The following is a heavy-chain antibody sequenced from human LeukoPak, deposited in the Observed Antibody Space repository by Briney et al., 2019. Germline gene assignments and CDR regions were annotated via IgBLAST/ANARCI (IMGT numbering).Heavy chain of an antibody. CDR1: GFAFSDYY. J-gene: IGHJ4*02. Sequence: PGGSLRLSCAASGFAFSDYYMNWIRQAPGKGLEWVSAISGSGGSTYYADSVKGRFTISRDNSKNTLYLQMNSLRAEDTAVYYCAKDFDWPTSGDYWGQGTLVTVSS. D-gene: IGHD3-9*01. CDR3: AKDFDWPTSGDY. V-gene: IGHV3-23*01. CDR2: ISGSGGST.